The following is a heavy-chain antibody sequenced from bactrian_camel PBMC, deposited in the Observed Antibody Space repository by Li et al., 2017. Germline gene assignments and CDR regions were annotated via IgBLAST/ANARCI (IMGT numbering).Heavy chain of an antibody. CDR2: ITRDGAI. CDR1: VPINRYC. J-gene: IGHJ4*01. D-gene: IGHD7*01. V-gene: IGHV3S57*01. Sequence: QVQLVESGGGTVQAGGSLTLSCRASVPINRYCLAWFRQAPGKEREGVAGITRDGAITYGDSVKGRFTISQDNAKNTVYLQMNSLKPEDTAMYYCIRDAYGDAGGTWSFAYWGQGTQVTVSS. CDR3: IRDAYGDAGGTWSFAY.